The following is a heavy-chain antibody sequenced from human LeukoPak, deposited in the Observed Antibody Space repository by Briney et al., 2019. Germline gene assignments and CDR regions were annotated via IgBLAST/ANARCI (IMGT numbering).Heavy chain of an antibody. D-gene: IGHD3-16*01. Sequence: GGSLRLSCAASGFIFNNYWMNWVRQAPGKGLEWVASIKEDGREKLYVESLEGRLAIARDNAKESLHLQMRNLRVEDTAVYYCTRALGHSVLAFDVWGQGTVVIVS. CDR2: IKEDGREK. CDR3: TRALGHSVLAFDV. V-gene: IGHV3-7*03. CDR1: GFIFNNYW. J-gene: IGHJ3*01.